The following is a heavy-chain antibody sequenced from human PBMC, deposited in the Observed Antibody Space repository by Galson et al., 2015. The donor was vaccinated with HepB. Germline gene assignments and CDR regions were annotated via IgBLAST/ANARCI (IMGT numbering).Heavy chain of an antibody. Sequence: SLRLSCAGSGFTFSNAWMSWVRQAPGKGLEWVGRIKSKTDGGTTDYAAPVKGRFTISRDDSKNTLYLQMNSLKTEDTAVYYCTAGYYYDSSGYYYRRRKGGRYFDLWGRGTLVTVSS. V-gene: IGHV3-15*01. D-gene: IGHD3-22*01. J-gene: IGHJ2*01. CDR2: IKSKTDGGTT. CDR1: GFTFSNAW. CDR3: TAGYYYDSSGYYYRRRKGGRYFDL.